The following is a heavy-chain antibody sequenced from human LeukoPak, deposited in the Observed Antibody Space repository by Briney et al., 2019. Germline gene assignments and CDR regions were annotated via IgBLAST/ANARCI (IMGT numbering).Heavy chain of an antibody. CDR2: IDTDGSST. Sequence: GGSLRLSCAASGFSFSSYWMHWVRQALGKGLVWVSRIDTDGSSTRYADSVKGRFTISRDNAKNTLYLQMKSLRAEDTAVYYCARAPNDYWSGYSASFDYWGQGTLVTVSS. J-gene: IGHJ4*02. CDR3: ARAPNDYWSGYSASFDY. CDR1: GFSFSSYW. D-gene: IGHD3-3*01. V-gene: IGHV3-74*01.